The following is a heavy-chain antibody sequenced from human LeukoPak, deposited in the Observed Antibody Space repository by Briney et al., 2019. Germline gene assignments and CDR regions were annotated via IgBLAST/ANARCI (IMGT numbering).Heavy chain of an antibody. V-gene: IGHV3-30*02. CDR1: GFMFNSYG. Sequence: GGSLRLPCAGSGFMFNSYGMNWVRQAPGKGVEGVAFIRYDGTTKYYVDSVKGRFTISRDNSKNTLFLQMNSLRAEDTAVYYCARDQRQWLVLYAFDIWGQGTMVTVSS. CDR3: ARDQRQWLVLYAFDI. D-gene: IGHD6-19*01. J-gene: IGHJ3*02. CDR2: IRYDGTTK.